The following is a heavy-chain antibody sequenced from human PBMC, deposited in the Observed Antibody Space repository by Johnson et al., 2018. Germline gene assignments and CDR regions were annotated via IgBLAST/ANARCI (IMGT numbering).Heavy chain of an antibody. CDR2: INWNSGSI. CDR3: AKDIEGQWRLRLGTYFQH. V-gene: IGHV3-9*01. J-gene: IGHJ1*01. CDR1: GFTFDDYA. Sequence: EVQLVESGGGLVQPGRSLRLSCAASGFTFDDYAMHWVRQAPGKGLEWVSGINWNSGSIGYADSVKGRFTISRDNAKNSVYLQMNSLRVEDTALYYCAKDIEGQWRLRLGTYFQHWGQGTLVTVSS. D-gene: IGHD3-16*01.